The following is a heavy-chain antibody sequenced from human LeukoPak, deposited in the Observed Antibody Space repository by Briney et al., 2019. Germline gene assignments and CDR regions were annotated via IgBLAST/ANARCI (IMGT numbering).Heavy chain of an antibody. CDR3: ARSGITTIPNFDY. Sequence: ASVKVSCKASGYTFTGYYIHWVRQAPGQGLEWMGWINPNSGATNNAQKVQGRVTVSRDTSISTTYMELSRLGSDDMAVYYCARSGITTIPNFDYWGQGTLVTVSS. D-gene: IGHD3-22*01. CDR2: INPNSGAT. J-gene: IGHJ4*02. CDR1: GYTFTGYY. V-gene: IGHV1-2*02.